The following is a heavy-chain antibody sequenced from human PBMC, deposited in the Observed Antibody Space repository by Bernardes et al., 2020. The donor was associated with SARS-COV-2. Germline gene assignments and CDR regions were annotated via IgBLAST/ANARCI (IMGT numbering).Heavy chain of an antibody. J-gene: IGHJ4*02. V-gene: IGHV3-11*06. Sequence: GGSLRLSCAVSGLTIGDYYMSWIRQAPGMGLEWVSYITTSGYTNSADSVRGRFTISRDNSKNTLYLQMNSLRAEDTAVYYCARDSSRVRFLEWLMLYWGQGTLVTVSS. CDR1: GLTIGDYY. CDR3: ARDSSRVRFLEWLMLY. D-gene: IGHD3-3*01. CDR2: ITTSGYT.